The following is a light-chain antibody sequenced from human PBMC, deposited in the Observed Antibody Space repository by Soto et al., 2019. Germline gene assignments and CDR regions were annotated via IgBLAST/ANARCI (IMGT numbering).Light chain of an antibody. CDR3: SSYAGTHIV. Sequence: QSVRTQPRSASGSPGQAVTISCTGTSSDVGTYNSVSWYQQHPGKAPKLMMYEVTKRPAGVPDRFSGSKSGNTASLTVSGLQAEDEADYYCSSYAGTHIVFGIGTKVTVL. CDR1: SSDVGTYNS. CDR2: EVT. V-gene: IGLV2-8*01. J-gene: IGLJ1*01.